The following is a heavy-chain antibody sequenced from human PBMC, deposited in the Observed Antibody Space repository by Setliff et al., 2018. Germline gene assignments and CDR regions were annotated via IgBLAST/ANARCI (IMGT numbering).Heavy chain of an antibody. CDR2: IKQDGSAK. D-gene: IGHD3-22*01. Sequence: PSETLSLTCTVSGGSISSHYWSWVRQAPGKGLEWVANIKQDGSAKYYVDSVKGRFTISRDNAKNSLYLQMNSLRAEDTAVYYCARDRDPDYYDSSGNDAFDIWGQGTMVTVSS. CDR1: GGSISSHY. J-gene: IGHJ3*02. V-gene: IGHV3-7*01. CDR3: ARDRDPDYYDSSGNDAFDI.